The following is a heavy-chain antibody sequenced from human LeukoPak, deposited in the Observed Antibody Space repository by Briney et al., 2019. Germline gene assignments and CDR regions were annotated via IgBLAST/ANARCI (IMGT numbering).Heavy chain of an antibody. CDR3: AKDIQLST. CDR1: GFTFSVAA. J-gene: IGHJ3*01. CDR2: IGASGEST. V-gene: IGHV3-23*01. D-gene: IGHD5-24*01. Sequence: GGSLRLSCAASGFTFSVAAMTLVRQAPGKGLEWVSLIGASGESTYYADSVKGRFTISRDNSKNTLSLQMNSLRVEDTAMYFWAKDIQLSTWGLGTMVTVSS.